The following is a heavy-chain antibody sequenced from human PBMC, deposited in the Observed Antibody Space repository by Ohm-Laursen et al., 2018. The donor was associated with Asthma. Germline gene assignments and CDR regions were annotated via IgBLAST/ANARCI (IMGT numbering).Heavy chain of an antibody. CDR3: ARGGPQGVPGSNWFDP. V-gene: IGHV4-59*12. D-gene: IGHD3-3*01. Sequence: TLSLTCTLSGASFSTYYWGRIRQPPGKGLEWIGYIYSTGSTNYNPSLESRVTISIDTSTNQFSLKVTSVTAADTAVYYCARGGPQGVPGSNWFDPWGQGTLVTVSS. CDR2: IYSTGST. CDR1: GASFSTYY. J-gene: IGHJ5*02.